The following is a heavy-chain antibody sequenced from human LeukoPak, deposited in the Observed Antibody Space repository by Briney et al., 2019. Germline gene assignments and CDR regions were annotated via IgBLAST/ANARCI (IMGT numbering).Heavy chain of an antibody. Sequence: ASVKVSCKASGYTFTGYYMHWVRQAPGQGLEWMEWINPNSGGTNYAQKFQGRVTMTRDTSISTAYMELSRLRSDDTAVYYCARDLDSNYVRCFDYWGQGTLVTVSS. CDR3: ARDLDSNYVRCFDY. V-gene: IGHV1-2*02. CDR1: GYTFTGYY. J-gene: IGHJ4*02. D-gene: IGHD4-4*01. CDR2: INPNSGGT.